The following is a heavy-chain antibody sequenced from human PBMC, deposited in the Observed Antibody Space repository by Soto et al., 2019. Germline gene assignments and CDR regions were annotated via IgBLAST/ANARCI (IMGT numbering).Heavy chain of an antibody. D-gene: IGHD3-10*01. J-gene: IGHJ6*02. V-gene: IGHV4-30-4*01. CDR3: ARGGVITDYYYYYGMDV. CDR2: IYYSGST. Sequence: PSETLSLTCTVSCGSISSGDYYWSWIRQPPGKGLEWIGYIYYSGSTYYNPSLKSRVTISVDTSKNQFSLKLSSVTAADTAVYYCARGGVITDYYYYYGMDVWGQGTTVTVSS. CDR1: CGSISSGDYY.